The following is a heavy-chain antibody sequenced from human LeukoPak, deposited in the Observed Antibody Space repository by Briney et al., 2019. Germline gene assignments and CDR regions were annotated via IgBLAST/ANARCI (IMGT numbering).Heavy chain of an antibody. CDR3: AKDRSPYSFDY. V-gene: IGHV3-23*01. Sequence: GGSLRLSCATSGFTFSTYAMSWVRQAPVKGLEWVSTISESSDATYYADSVKGRFTISRDNSKNTLYLQMNSLRAEDTAVFYCAKDRSPYSFDYWGQGTLVSVSS. CDR1: GFTFSTYA. CDR2: ISESSDAT. J-gene: IGHJ4*02.